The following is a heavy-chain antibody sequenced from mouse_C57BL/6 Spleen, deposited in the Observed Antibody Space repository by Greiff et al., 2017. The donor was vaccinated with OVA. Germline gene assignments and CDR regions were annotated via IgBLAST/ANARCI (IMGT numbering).Heavy chain of an antibody. CDR1: GYTFTSYW. V-gene: IGHV1-55*01. CDR2: IYPGSGST. Sequence: QVQLQQPGAELVKPGASVKMSCKASGYTFTSYWITWVKQRPGQGLEWIGDIYPGSGSTNYNEKFKSKATLTGDTSSSTAYMQLSSLTSEDSAVYYCARWRAQAAFDYWGQGTTLTVSS. D-gene: IGHD3-2*02. J-gene: IGHJ2*01. CDR3: ARWRAQAAFDY.